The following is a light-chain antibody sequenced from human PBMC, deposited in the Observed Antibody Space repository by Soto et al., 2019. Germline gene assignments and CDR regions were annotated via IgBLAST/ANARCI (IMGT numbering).Light chain of an antibody. V-gene: IGKV1-5*03. Sequence: DIQMNQSPSTLSGSVGDRVTITCRASQTISSWLAWYQQKPGKAPKLLIYKASTLKSGVPSRFSGSGSGTEFTLTISSLQPDDFATYSCQHYNSYSEAFGQGTKVDIK. CDR3: QHYNSYSEA. CDR2: KAS. CDR1: QTISSW. J-gene: IGKJ1*01.